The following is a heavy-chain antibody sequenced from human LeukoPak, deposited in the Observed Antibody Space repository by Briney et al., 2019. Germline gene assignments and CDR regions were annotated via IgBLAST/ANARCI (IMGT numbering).Heavy chain of an antibody. J-gene: IGHJ3*02. V-gene: IGHV1-18*01. CDR3: ARDHTGETFLDAFDI. CDR1: GYAFTVHG. Sequence: ASVKVSCKSSGYAFTVHGISWVRQAPGQGLEWMGWISPYNGQTKFAQKFQGRVTLTIDTYGSIVYMEVKSLRSDDTAVYYCARDHTGETFLDAFDIWGQGTMVTVAS. CDR2: ISPYNGQT. D-gene: IGHD1-1*01.